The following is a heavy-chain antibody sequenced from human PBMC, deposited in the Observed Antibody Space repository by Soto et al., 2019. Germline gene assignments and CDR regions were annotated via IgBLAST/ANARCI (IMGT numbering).Heavy chain of an antibody. CDR2: TYTSGSA. CDR1: GGSISTYY. V-gene: IGHV4-4*07. Sequence: SETLSLTCTVSGGSISTYYWSWIRQPAGKGLEWIGRTYTSGSANYNPSLKSRVTMSLDTSKNQFSLKLSSVTAADTAVYYCARALGARGAADYWGQGAMVTVSS. D-gene: IGHD3-10*01. CDR3: ARALGARGAADY. J-gene: IGHJ4*02.